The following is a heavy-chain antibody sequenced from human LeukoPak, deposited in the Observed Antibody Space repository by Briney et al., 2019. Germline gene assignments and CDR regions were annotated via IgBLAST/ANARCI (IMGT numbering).Heavy chain of an antibody. D-gene: IGHD2-15*01. CDR2: IYPGDSDT. CDR3: ARLRDGLGYCSGGSCYLTPNWFDP. CDR1: GYSFTSYW. Sequence: GESLKISCKGSGYSFTSYWNGWVRQMPGKGLEWMGIIYPGDSDTRYSPSFQGQVTISADKSISTAYLQWSSLKASDTAMYYCARLRDGLGYCSGGSCYLTPNWFDPWGQGTLVTVSS. V-gene: IGHV5-51*01. J-gene: IGHJ5*02.